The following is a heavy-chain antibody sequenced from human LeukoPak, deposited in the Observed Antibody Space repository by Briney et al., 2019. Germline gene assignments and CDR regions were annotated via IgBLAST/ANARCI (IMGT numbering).Heavy chain of an antibody. J-gene: IGHJ4*02. CDR2: ISPSGGGT. CDR1: GFTFRNHG. V-gene: IGHV3-23*01. D-gene: IGHD7-27*01. Sequence: PGGSLRLSCAASGFTFRNHGMNWVRQAPGKGLEWVSGISPSGGGTCYADSVKGRFTISRDDSRNTLSLQMNSLRVEDTALYYCAQDIAWGAFEHWGQGTLVTVSS. CDR3: AQDIAWGAFEH.